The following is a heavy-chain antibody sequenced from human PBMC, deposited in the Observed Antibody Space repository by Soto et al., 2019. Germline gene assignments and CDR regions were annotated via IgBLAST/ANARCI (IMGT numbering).Heavy chain of an antibody. CDR1: GGTFSSYA. Sequence: GASVKVSCKASGGTFSSYAISWVRQAPGQGLEWMGGIIPIFGTANYAQKFQGRVTITADESTSTAYMELSSLRSEDTAVYYCARSSGGVFGIIIEGSNWLDPWGQGSLVTVSS. J-gene: IGHJ5*02. CDR2: IIPIFGTA. CDR3: ARSSGGVFGIIIEGSNWLDP. D-gene: IGHD3-16*02. V-gene: IGHV1-69*13.